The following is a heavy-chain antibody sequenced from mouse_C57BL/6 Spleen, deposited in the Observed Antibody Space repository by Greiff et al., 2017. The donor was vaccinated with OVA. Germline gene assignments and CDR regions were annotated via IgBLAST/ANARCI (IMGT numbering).Heavy chain of an antibody. J-gene: IGHJ2*01. CDR1: GFTFSDYY. V-gene: IGHV5-16*01. Sequence: EVQAVESEGGLVQPGSSMKLSCTASGFTFSDYYMAWVRQVPEKGLEWVANINYDGSSTYYLDSLKSRFIISRDNAKNILYLQMSSLKSEDTATYYCARGGVFDYWGQGTTLTVSS. CDR3: ARGGVFDY. CDR2: INYDGSST.